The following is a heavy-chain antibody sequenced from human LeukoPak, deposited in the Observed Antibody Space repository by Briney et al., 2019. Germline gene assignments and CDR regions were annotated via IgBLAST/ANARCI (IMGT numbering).Heavy chain of an antibody. V-gene: IGHV1-46*01. CDR3: AGSIVGATFRAPMDV. CDR1: GYTFTSYY. CDR2: INPSGGST. D-gene: IGHD1-26*01. J-gene: IGHJ6*03. Sequence: ASVKVSCMASGYTFTSYYMHWVRPAPGQGLGWMGIINPSGGSTSYAQKFQGRVTMTRDMSTSTVYMELSSLRSEDTAVYYCAGSIVGATFRAPMDVWGKGTTVTVSS.